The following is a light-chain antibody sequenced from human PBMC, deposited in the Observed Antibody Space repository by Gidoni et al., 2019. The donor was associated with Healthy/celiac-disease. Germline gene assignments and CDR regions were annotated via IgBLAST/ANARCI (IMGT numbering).Light chain of an antibody. CDR3: QQYNNWPLFT. Sequence: TLSVSPGERATLSCRASQSVSSNLAWYQQKPGQAPRLLIYGASTRATGIPARFSGSGSGTEFTLTISSLQSEEFAVYYCQQYNNWPLFTFGPXTKVDIK. CDR1: QSVSSN. V-gene: IGKV3-15*01. J-gene: IGKJ3*01. CDR2: GAS.